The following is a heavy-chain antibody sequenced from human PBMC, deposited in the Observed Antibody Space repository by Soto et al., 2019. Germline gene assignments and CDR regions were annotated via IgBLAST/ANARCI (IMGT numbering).Heavy chain of an antibody. Sequence: ASETLSLTCAVSGGSISSSNWWSWVRQPPGKGLEWIGEIYHSGSTNYNPSLKSRVTISVDKSKNQFYLKLSSVTAADTAVYYCAIVNRYCSSTSCYEYYYYYGMDVWGQGTTVTVSS. CDR2: IYHSGST. CDR3: AIVNRYCSSTSCYEYYYYYGMDV. CDR1: GGSISSSNW. V-gene: IGHV4-4*02. D-gene: IGHD2-2*01. J-gene: IGHJ6*02.